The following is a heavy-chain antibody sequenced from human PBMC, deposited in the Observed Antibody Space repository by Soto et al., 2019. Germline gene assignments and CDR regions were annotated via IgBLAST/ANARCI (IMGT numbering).Heavy chain of an antibody. CDR2: IDPSDSYT. J-gene: IGHJ6*02. D-gene: IGHD4-17*01. CDR1: GYSFTSYW. Sequence: PGESLKISCKGSGYSFTSYWISWVRQMPGKGLEWMGRIDPSDSYTNYSPSFQGHVTISADKSISTAYLQWSSPKASDTAMYYCARRGGEATVVQTITYYYYGMDVWGQGTTVTVSS. CDR3: ARRGGEATVVQTITYYYYGMDV. V-gene: IGHV5-10-1*01.